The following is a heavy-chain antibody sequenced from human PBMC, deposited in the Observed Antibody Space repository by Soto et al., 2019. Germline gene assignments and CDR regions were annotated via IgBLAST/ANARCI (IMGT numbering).Heavy chain of an antibody. CDR2: LSYDGSRL. V-gene: IGHV3-30-3*01. CDR1: GFPFRSYT. Sequence: QVQLVESGGGVVQPGKSLRLSCAASGFPFRSYTMHWVRQAPGKGLEWVAVLSYDGSRLFYGDFVKGRFTISRGSSKNTLYLHMNSRKIEDTGLYFCAIEGWNFLDFYFDFWGQGPRVTVSS. J-gene: IGHJ4*02. D-gene: IGHD1-7*01. CDR3: AIEGWNFLDFYFDF.